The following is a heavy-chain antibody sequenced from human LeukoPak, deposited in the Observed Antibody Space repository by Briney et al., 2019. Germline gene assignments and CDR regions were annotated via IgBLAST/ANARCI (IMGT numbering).Heavy chain of an antibody. CDR3: AKVPIRGQQPRYFDY. Sequence: GGSLRLSSAVSGFIFSSYWMHWVRQAPGKGLVWVSRINSDGANTYYADSVKGRFTISRDNSKNTLYLQMNSLRAEDTAVYYCAKVPIRGQQPRYFDYWGQGTLVTVSS. D-gene: IGHD6-13*01. J-gene: IGHJ4*02. CDR2: INSDGANT. V-gene: IGHV3-74*01. CDR1: GFIFSSYW.